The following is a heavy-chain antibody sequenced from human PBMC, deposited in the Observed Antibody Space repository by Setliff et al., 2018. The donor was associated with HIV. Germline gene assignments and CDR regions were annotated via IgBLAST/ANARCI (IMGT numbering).Heavy chain of an antibody. J-gene: IGHJ4*02. CDR1: GYTFTDYF. D-gene: IGHD1-1*01. V-gene: IGHV1-2*02. Sequence: GASVKVSCKSSGYTFTDYFMHWVRQAPGQGLEWMGWISPDNGNRRILRRFQGRVTMTRDTSINTAYMELSGLTSDDTAVYYCARQLSNSFDYWGQGTLVTV. CDR3: ARQLSNSFDY. CDR2: ISPDNGNR.